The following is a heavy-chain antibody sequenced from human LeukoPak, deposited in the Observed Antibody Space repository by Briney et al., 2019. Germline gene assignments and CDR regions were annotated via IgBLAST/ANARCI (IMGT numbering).Heavy chain of an antibody. V-gene: IGHV3-23*01. J-gene: IGHJ6*02. CDR3: ARDGAIWFGELLPTYYYYYYGMDV. D-gene: IGHD3-10*01. CDR1: GFTFSSYA. CDR2: ISGSGGST. Sequence: GGSLRLSCAASGFTFSSYAMSWVSQAPGKGLEWVSAISGSGGSTYYADSVKGRFTISRDNAKNSLYLQMNSLRAEDTAVYYCARDGAIWFGELLPTYYYYYYGMDVWGQGTAVTVSS.